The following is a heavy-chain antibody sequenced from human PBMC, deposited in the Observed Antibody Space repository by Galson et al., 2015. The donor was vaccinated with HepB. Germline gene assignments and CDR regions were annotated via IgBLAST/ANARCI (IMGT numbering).Heavy chain of an antibody. J-gene: IGHJ5*02. D-gene: IGHD6-6*01. CDR1: GYTFTGYY. V-gene: IGHV1-2*04. CDR3: ARDLGGGYSSSDWFDP. CDR2: INPTSGGT. Sequence: QSGAEVKKPGESLRISCKASGYTFTGYYMHWVRQAPGQGLEWMGWINPTSGGTNYAQKFQGWVTMTRDTSISTAYMELSRLRSDDTAVYYCARDLGGGYSSSDWFDPWGQGTLVTVSS.